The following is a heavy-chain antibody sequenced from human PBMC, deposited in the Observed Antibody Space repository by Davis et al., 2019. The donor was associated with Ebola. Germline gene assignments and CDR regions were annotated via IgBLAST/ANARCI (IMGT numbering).Heavy chain of an antibody. J-gene: IGHJ6*02. CDR1: GFTFSRYP. D-gene: IGHD3-16*01. CDR2: ISYDGRNK. CDR3: ARDGPLFALGDYYYGMDV. Sequence: GESLKISCAASGFTFSRYPMHWVRQAPGKGLEWVALISYDGRNKYYADSVKGRFTISRDNSKNTPYLQMNSLRAEDTAVYYCARDGPLFALGDYYYGMDVWGQGTTVTVSS. V-gene: IGHV3-30-3*01.